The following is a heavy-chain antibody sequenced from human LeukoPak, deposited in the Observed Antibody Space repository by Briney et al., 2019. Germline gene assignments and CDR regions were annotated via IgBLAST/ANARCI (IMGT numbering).Heavy chain of an antibody. CDR1: GFTFSSYA. V-gene: IGHV3-23*01. Sequence: GGSLRLSCAASGFTFSSYAMSWVRQALGKGVGWGSAISGSGGGTYYADSVKGRFTISRDNSTTTLYLQMNSLRAEDTAVYYCAKGSGPLQYYFDYWGQGTLVTVSS. D-gene: IGHD2-15*01. CDR3: AKGSGPLQYYFDY. J-gene: IGHJ4*02. CDR2: ISGSGGGT.